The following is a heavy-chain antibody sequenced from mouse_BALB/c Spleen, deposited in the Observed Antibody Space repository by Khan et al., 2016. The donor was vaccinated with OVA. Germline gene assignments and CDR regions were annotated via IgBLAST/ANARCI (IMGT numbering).Heavy chain of an antibody. V-gene: IGHV14-3*02. J-gene: IGHJ1*01. CDR1: GFNIKDTY. CDR2: IAPANGNT. Sequence: VQLQQSGAELVKPGASVKLSCTASGFNIKDTYLHWVKQRPEQGLEWIGRIAPANGNTQYDPKFQGKATLTSEPSSNTAYLQLNSLTSEDTAVYYCARPSYDPRDFEVWGAGTTVTVSS. CDR3: ARPSYDPRDFEV. D-gene: IGHD2-3*01.